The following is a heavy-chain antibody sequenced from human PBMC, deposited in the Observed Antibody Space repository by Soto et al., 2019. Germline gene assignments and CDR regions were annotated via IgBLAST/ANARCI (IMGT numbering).Heavy chain of an antibody. V-gene: IGHV1-18*01. CDR1: GYTFTSYG. J-gene: IGHJ4*02. CDR2: ISAYNGNT. Sequence: GASVKVSCKASGYTFTSYGISWVRQAPGQGLEWMGWISAYNGNTNYAQKLQGRVTMTTDTSTSTAYMELRSLRSDDTAVYYCARWGSWYDSSGYYNGFDFDYWGQGTLVTVSS. D-gene: IGHD3-22*01. CDR3: ARWGSWYDSSGYYNGFDFDY.